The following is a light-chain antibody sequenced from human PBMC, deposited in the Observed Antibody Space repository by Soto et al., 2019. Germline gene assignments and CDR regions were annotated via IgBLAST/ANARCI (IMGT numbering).Light chain of an antibody. Sequence: DIQMTQSPSSLSASLGDSVTITCQASQDISNYLNWYQQKPGKAPKLLISRASNLEGGVPSRCSGGASGTHFTFTSNSLQPEDFATYYCQQYNNIAMSFGQGTRLEIK. CDR3: QQYNNIAMS. V-gene: IGKV1-33*01. J-gene: IGKJ5*01. CDR1: QDISNY. CDR2: RAS.